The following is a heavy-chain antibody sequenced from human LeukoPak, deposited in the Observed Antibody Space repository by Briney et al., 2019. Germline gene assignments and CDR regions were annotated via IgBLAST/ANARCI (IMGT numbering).Heavy chain of an antibody. J-gene: IGHJ4*02. CDR2: ISSSSSYI. CDR1: GFTFSSYS. V-gene: IGHV3-21*01. Sequence: GGSLRLSCAASGFTFSSYSMNWVRQAPGKGLEWVSSISSSSSYIYYEDSVKGRFTISRDNAKNSLYLQMNSLRAEDTAVYYCARDGGHTSLDYWGQGTLVTVSS. CDR3: ARDGGHTSLDY.